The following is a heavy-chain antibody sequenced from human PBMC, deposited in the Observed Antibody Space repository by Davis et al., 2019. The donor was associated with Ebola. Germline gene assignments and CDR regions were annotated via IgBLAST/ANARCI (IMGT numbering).Heavy chain of an antibody. J-gene: IGHJ5*02. CDR1: GFTVSSNY. Sequence: PGGSLRLSCAASGFTVSSNYMSWVRQAPGKGLEWVSVIYSGGSTYYADSVKGRFTISRDNAKNSLYLQMNSLRAEDTAVYYCARAGRFLEWFVFDPWGQGTLVTVSS. CDR2: IYSGGST. CDR3: ARAGRFLEWFVFDP. D-gene: IGHD3-3*01. V-gene: IGHV3-53*01.